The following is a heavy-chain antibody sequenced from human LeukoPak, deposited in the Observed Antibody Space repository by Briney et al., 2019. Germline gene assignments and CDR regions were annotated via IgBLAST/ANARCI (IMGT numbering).Heavy chain of an antibody. J-gene: IGHJ4*02. Sequence: SETLSLTCAVYGDSFNANVWNWIRQAPRKALEYMGEMNHRGTSHYNPSLKTRVTLSVDTSKNQFSPKLTSVTAADTAVYYCARGSSFDGYCTPGACDAGYYDIWGKGTPVIVSS. CDR3: ARGSSFDGYCTPGACDAGYYDI. D-gene: IGHD2-8*01. V-gene: IGHV4-34*01. CDR1: GDSFNANV. CDR2: MNHRGTS.